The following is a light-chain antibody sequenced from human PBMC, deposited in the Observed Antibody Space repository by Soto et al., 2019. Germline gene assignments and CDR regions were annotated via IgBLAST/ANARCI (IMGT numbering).Light chain of an antibody. CDR1: QSISSY. CDR3: QQDNSYSAA. Sequence: DFQMRHYTYSLSASLGYIFTITFRASQSISSYLNWYQQKPGKAPKLLIYKASTLKSGVPSRFSGSGSGTEFTLTISSLQPDDFATYYCQQDNSYSAAFGQGTKVDIK. V-gene: IGKV1-5*03. CDR2: KAS. J-gene: IGKJ1*01.